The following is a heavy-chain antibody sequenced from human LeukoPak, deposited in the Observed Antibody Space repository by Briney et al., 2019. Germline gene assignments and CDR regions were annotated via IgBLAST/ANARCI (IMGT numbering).Heavy chain of an antibody. CDR3: AKEEIMADDAFDI. CDR2: IYSRGAT. Sequence: ASETLSLTCTVSGDSISTYYWSWIRQPAGKGLEWIGRIYSRGATDYNPSLKSRVTISINTSKNQFSLELSSVTAADTAVYYCAKEEIMADDAFDIWGQGTMVTVSS. J-gene: IGHJ3*02. V-gene: IGHV4-4*07. D-gene: IGHD5-12*01. CDR1: GDSISTYY.